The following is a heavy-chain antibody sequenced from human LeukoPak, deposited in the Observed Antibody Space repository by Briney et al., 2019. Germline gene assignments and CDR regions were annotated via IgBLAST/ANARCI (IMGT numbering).Heavy chain of an antibody. CDR3: AKKGPDDFWSGYYSFDY. CDR2: ISGSGGST. Sequence: GGSLRLSCAASGFTFSSYAMSWVRQAPGKELEWVSAISGSGGSTYYADSVKGRFTISRDNSKNTLYLQMNSLRAEDTAVYYCAKKGPDDFWSGYYSFDYWGQGTLVTVSS. V-gene: IGHV3-23*01. CDR1: GFTFSSYA. D-gene: IGHD3-3*01. J-gene: IGHJ4*02.